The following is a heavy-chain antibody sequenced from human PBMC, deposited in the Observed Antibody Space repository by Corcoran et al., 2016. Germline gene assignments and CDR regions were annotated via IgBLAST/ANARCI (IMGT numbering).Heavy chain of an antibody. V-gene: IGHV1-18*01. D-gene: IGHD2-2*01. J-gene: IGHJ6*02. CDR2: ISAYNGNT. Sequence: QVQLVQSGAEVKKPGASVKVSCKASGYTFTSYGISWVRQAPGQGLEWMGWISAYNGNTNYAQKLQGRVTMTTDTSTSTAYMERRSLRADDTAVDYCAREVVVVPAAQGHYYYYYGMDVWGQGTTVTVSS. CDR1: GYTFTSYG. CDR3: AREVVVVPAAQGHYYYYYGMDV.